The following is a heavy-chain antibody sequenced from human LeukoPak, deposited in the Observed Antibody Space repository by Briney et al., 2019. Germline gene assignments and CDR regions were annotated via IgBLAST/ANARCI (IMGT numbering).Heavy chain of an antibody. D-gene: IGHD2-15*01. CDR3: AIHDGPGGCSGGSCYQSKRWLRPVGAFDI. CDR1: GGSFSGYY. Sequence: KSSETLSLTCAVYGGSFSGYYWSWIRQPPGKGLEWIGEINHSGSTNYNPSLKSRVTISVDTSKNQFSLKLSSVTAADTAVYYCAIHDGPGGCSGGSCYQSKRWLRPVGAFDIWGQGTMVTVSS. CDR2: INHSGST. V-gene: IGHV4-34*01. J-gene: IGHJ3*02.